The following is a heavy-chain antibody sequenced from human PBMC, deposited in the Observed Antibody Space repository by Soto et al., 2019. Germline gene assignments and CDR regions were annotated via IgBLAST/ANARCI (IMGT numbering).Heavy chain of an antibody. D-gene: IGHD2-2*01. J-gene: IGHJ4*02. CDR3: AKDPPGYCSSTSCLFFDY. CDR2: ISGSGGST. CDR1: GFTFSSYA. V-gene: IGHV3-23*01. Sequence: PGGSLRLSCAASGFTFSSYAMSWVRQAPGKGLEWVSAISGSGGSTYYADSVKGRFTISRDNSKNTLYLQTNSLRAEDTAVYYCAKDPPGYCSSTSCLFFDYWGQGTLVTVSS.